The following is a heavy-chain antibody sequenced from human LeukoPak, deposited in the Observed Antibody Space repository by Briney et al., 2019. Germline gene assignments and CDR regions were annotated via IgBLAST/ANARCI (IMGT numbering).Heavy chain of an antibody. J-gene: IGHJ4*02. V-gene: IGHV4-38-2*01. CDR1: GYSISSDNY. CDR3: PRGPRDSGSSNYMRRFDY. Sequence: SETLSLTCAVSGYSISSDNYWVWIRRPPGKGREGTGVIYHRGRSYSNPSPNTPVPTSVDTSKNQSPPKLSPLTAAAPAVYYCPRGPRDSGSSNYMRRFDYWGQGTLVTVSS. D-gene: IGHD3-22*01. CDR2: IYHRGRS.